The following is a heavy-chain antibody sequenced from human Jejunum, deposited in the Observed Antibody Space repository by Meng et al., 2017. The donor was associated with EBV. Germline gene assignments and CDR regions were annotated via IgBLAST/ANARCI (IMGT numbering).Heavy chain of an antibody. CDR2: INHSGST. CDR1: GGSFSGYY. V-gene: IGHV4-34*01. D-gene: IGHD6-19*01. J-gene: IGHJ4*02. Sequence: QVQLQQWGAXVLKPSETLSLTCAVYGGSFSGYYWSWFRQPPGKGLEWIGEINHSGSTNYNPSLKSRVTISVDTSKNQFSLKLSFVRDGERKTVQWLPYWGQGILVTVSS. CDR3: LPY.